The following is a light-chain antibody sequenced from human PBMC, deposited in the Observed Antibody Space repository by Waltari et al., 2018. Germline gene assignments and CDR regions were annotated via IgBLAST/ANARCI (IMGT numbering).Light chain of an antibody. J-gene: IGKJ1*01. V-gene: IGKV4-1*01. CDR2: WAS. CDR1: QSVLYGANNKNY. CDR3: QQYYDIPWT. Sequence: DIVLTQPPPSLALSLGERATIKCKSSQSVLYGANNKNYLAGYRQRLGQPPQLLIYWASTRQSGVPDRFSGSGSGTDFTLTISSLQDEDVALYYCQQYYDIPWTFGQGTKVEIK.